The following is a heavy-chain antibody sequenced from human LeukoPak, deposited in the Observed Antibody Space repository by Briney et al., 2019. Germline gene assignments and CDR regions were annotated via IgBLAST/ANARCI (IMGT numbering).Heavy chain of an antibody. CDR2: IISIFGIA. CDR3: ARDRGYSYGLIAFDI. Sequence: SVKVSCKASGGTFSSYAISWVRQAPGQGLEWMGRIISIFGIANYAQKFQGRVTITADKSTSTAYMELSSLRSEDTAVYYCARDRGYSYGLIAFDIWGQGTMVTVSS. J-gene: IGHJ3*02. D-gene: IGHD5-18*01. CDR1: GGTFSSYA. V-gene: IGHV1-69*04.